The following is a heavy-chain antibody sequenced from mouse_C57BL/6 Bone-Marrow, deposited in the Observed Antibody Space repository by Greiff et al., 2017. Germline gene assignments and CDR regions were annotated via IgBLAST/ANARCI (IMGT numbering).Heavy chain of an antibody. J-gene: IGHJ3*01. CDR1: EYEFPSHD. V-gene: IGHV5-2*03. Sequence: EVKVEESGGGLVQPGESLKLSCESNEYEFPSHDMSWVRKTPEKRLELVAAINSDGGSTYYPDTMERRFIISSDNTKKTLYLQMSSLRSEDTALYYCARSTMVTTGAWFAYWGQGTLVTVSA. D-gene: IGHD2-1*01. CDR3: ARSTMVTTGAWFAY. CDR2: INSDGGST.